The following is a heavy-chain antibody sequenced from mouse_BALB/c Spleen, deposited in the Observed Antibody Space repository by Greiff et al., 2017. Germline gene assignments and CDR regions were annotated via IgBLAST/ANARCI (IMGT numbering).Heavy chain of an antibody. CDR2: IDPANGNT. V-gene: IGHV14-3*02. J-gene: IGHJ3*01. CDR3: ARGGYYYGSSFAY. Sequence: EVQLQQSGAELVKPGASVKLSCTASGFNIKDTYMHWVKQRPEQGLEWIGRIDPANGNTKYDPKFQGKATITADTSSNTAYLQLSSLTSEDTAVYYCARGGYYYGSSFAYWGQGTLVTVSA. CDR1: GFNIKDTY. D-gene: IGHD1-1*01.